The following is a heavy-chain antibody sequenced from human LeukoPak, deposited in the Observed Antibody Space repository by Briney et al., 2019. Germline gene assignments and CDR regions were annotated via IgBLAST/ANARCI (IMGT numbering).Heavy chain of an antibody. D-gene: IGHD3-10*01. Sequence: ASVKVSCKASGYTFTSYGISWVRQAPGQGLEWMGWISAYNGNTNYAQKLQGRVTMTTDTSTSTAYMELRSLRSDDTAVYYCARVAYYYGSGSYLGYWGQGTLVTVSS. V-gene: IGHV1-18*01. CDR3: ARVAYYYGSGSYLGY. J-gene: IGHJ4*02. CDR2: ISAYNGNT. CDR1: GYTFTSYG.